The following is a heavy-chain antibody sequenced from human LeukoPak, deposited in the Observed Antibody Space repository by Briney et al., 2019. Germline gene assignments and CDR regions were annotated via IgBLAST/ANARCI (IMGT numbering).Heavy chain of an antibody. D-gene: IGHD3-22*01. Sequence: GGSLRLSCAASGFTFSSYEVNWVRQAPGKGLEWVSYISSSGSTIYYADSVKGRFTISRDNAKNSLYLQMNSLRAEDTAVYYCASVPMMDAFDIWGQGTMVTVSS. J-gene: IGHJ3*02. CDR3: ASVPMMDAFDI. CDR1: GFTFSSYE. V-gene: IGHV3-48*03. CDR2: ISSSGSTI.